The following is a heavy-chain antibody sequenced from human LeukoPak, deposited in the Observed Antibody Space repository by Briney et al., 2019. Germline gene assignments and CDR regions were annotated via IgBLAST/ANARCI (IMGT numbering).Heavy chain of an antibody. Sequence: GASVKVSCKGSGYTFTKYAISWVRQAPGQGLEYMGWIDTNTGNPTYAQGFTGRFVFSLDTSVSTAYLQISSLKAEDSAIYFCANCYDSSGFFAYWGQGTLVTDSS. J-gene: IGHJ4*02. D-gene: IGHD3-22*01. CDR2: IDTNTGNP. CDR1: GYTFTKYA. V-gene: IGHV7-4-1*02. CDR3: ANCYDSSGFFAY.